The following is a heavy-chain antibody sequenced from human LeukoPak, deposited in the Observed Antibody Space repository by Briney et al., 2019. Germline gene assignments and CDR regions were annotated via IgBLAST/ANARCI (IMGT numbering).Heavy chain of an antibody. CDR2: IYHRGRT. CDR3: ARDRDYYKSGSHASTLDY. J-gene: IGHJ4*02. Sequence: MTSETLSLTCSVSGDSISSNSDYWGWIRQPPGKGLEWIGNIYHRGRTNYNPSLKSRVTISADTSKNQFSLKLSSVTAADTAVYYCARDRDYYKSGSHASTLDYWGQGSLVTVSS. D-gene: IGHD3-10*01. V-gene: IGHV4-39*07. CDR1: GDSISSNSDY.